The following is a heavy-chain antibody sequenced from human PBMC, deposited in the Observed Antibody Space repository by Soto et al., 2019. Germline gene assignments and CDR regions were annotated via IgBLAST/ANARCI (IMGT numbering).Heavy chain of an antibody. Sequence: SLRLSCAASGFSFSSYALHWFRQAPVNGLPWVAVISYDGSNKYYADSVKGRFTISRDNSKNTLYLQMNSLRAEDTAVYYCARDLSADYGDYYYYYGMDVWGQGTTVTVSS. CDR3: ARDLSADYGDYYYYYGMDV. V-gene: IGHV3-30-3*01. J-gene: IGHJ6*02. D-gene: IGHD4-17*01. CDR2: ISYDGSNK. CDR1: GFSFSSYA.